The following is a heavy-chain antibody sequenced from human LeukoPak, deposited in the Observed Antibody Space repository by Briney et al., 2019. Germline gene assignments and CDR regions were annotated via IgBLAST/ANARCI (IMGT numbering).Heavy chain of an antibody. CDR1: GGSFSGYY. D-gene: IGHD3-3*01. Sequence: SETLSLTCAVYGGSFSGYYWSWIRQPPGKGLEWIGEINHSGSTNYKPSLKSRVTISVDTSKNQFSLKLSSVTAADTAVYYCARGGGYDFWSGYQTSYYGMDVWGQGTTVTVSS. J-gene: IGHJ6*02. CDR2: INHSGST. V-gene: IGHV4-34*01. CDR3: ARGGGYDFWSGYQTSYYGMDV.